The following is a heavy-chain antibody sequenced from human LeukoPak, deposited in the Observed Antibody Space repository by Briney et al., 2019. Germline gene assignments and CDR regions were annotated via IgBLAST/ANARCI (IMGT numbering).Heavy chain of an antibody. J-gene: IGHJ4*02. Sequence: SETLSLTCTVSGDSIGSGTSYWGWIRQPPGKGLEWIATTYYSGITNYHPSLESRATILVDTHNNQFSLKLSSVTAADTAVYYCASGSRSDVPVDYGGQATLVTVS. CDR3: ASGSRSDVPVDY. CDR1: GDSIGSGTSY. CDR2: TYYSGIT. D-gene: IGHD3-10*01. V-gene: IGHV4-39*07.